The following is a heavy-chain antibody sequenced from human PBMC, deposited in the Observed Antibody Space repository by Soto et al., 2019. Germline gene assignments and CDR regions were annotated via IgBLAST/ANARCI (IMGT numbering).Heavy chain of an antibody. J-gene: IGHJ5*02. CDR1: GGAISSYD. V-gene: IGHV4-59*12. CDR2: IYYSGST. Sequence: PSETLSLTCTVSGGAISSYDWSWIRQPPGKGLEGIGYIYYSGSTNYNPSLKSRVTISVDTSTTQFSRRLSSVTAADTAVYYCARGRIVVVPDARHNWFDPWGQGTPVTVSS. CDR3: ARGRIVVVPDARHNWFDP. D-gene: IGHD2-2*01.